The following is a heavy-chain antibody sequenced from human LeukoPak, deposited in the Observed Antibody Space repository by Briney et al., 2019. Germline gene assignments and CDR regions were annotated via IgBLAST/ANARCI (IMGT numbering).Heavy chain of an antibody. CDR2: IYYSGST. Sequence: SETLSLTCTVSGGSIRSYFWSWIRQPPGKGLEWIGYIYYSGSTNYNPSLKSRVTISVDTSKNQFSLKLSSVTAADTAVYYCARDRGMVATYYYYYGMDVWGQGTTVTVSS. CDR1: GGSIRSYF. CDR3: ARDRGMVATYYYYYGMDV. V-gene: IGHV4-59*01. J-gene: IGHJ6*02. D-gene: IGHD5-12*01.